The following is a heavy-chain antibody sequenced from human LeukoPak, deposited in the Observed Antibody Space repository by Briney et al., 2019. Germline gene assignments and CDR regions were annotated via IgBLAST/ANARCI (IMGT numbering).Heavy chain of an antibody. J-gene: IGHJ3*02. V-gene: IGHV3-21*01. Sequence: GGSLRLSCAASGFTFSSYSMNWVRQAPGKGLEWVSSISSSSSYIYYADSVKGRFTTSRDNAKNSLYLQMNSLRAEDTAVYYCARGIVVVPAGAFDIWGQGTMVTVSS. CDR1: GFTFSSYS. D-gene: IGHD2-2*01. CDR3: ARGIVVVPAGAFDI. CDR2: ISSSSSYI.